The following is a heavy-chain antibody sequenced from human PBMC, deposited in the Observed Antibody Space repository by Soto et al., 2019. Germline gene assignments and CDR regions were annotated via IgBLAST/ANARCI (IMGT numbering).Heavy chain of an antibody. CDR1: GGSFSGYY. CDR2: INHSGST. D-gene: IGHD2-8*02. J-gene: IGHJ4*02. Sequence: PSETLSLTCAVYGGSFSGYYWTWIRQPPGTGLERIGEINHSGSTNYNPSLKSRVNISVDTSKNQFSLKLTSVTAADTAVYYCARDKITGLFDYWGQGTLVTVSS. V-gene: IGHV4-34*01. CDR3: ARDKITGLFDY.